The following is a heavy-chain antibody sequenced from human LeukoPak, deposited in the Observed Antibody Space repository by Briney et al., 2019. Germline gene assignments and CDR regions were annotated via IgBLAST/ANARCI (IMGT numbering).Heavy chain of an antibody. CDR1: GGSFSGYY. CDR3: ARHGREGAARNWFDP. D-gene: IGHD6-6*01. J-gene: IGHJ5*02. V-gene: IGHV4-34*01. CDR2: IYYSGST. Sequence: SETLSLTCAVYGGSFSGYYWSWIRQPLGKGLEWIGSIYYSGSTYYNPSLKSRVTISVDTSKNQFSLKLSSVTAADTAVYYCARHGREGAARNWFDPWGQGTLVTVSS.